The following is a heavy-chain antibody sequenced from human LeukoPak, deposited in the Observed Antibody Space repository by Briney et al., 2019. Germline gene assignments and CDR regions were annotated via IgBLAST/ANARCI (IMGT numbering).Heavy chain of an antibody. CDR2: FDPEDGET. V-gene: IGHV1-24*01. CDR3: ATDGPYYDGSGEVGY. CDR1: GYTLTELS. D-gene: IGHD3-10*01. Sequence: GASVKVSCKVSGYTLTELSMHWVRQAPGKGLEWMGGFDPEDGETIYAQKFQGRVTMTEDTSTDTAYMELSSLRSEDTAVYYCATDGPYYDGSGEVGYWGQGNLVTVSS. J-gene: IGHJ4*02.